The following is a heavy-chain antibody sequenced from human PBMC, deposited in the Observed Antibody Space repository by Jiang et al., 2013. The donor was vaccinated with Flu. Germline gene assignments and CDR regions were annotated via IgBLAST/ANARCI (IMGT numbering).Heavy chain of an antibody. CDR1: GFTFSSYG. V-gene: IGHV3-30*18. D-gene: IGHD6-13*01. CDR3: AKDGRQQQLFWH. Sequence: GVVQPGRSLRLSCAASGFTFSSYGMHWVRQAPGKGLEWVAVISYDGSNKYYADSVKGRFTISRDNSKNTLYLQMNSLRAEDTAVYYCAKDGRQQQLFWHWGQGTLVTVSS. J-gene: IGHJ4*02. CDR2: ISYDGSNK.